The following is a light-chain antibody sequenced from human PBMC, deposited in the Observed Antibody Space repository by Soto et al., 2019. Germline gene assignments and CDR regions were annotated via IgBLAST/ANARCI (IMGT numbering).Light chain of an antibody. CDR2: GAS. V-gene: IGKV3-15*01. J-gene: IGKJ4*01. Sequence: EVVMTQSPATLSVSPGERVTLSCRASQSVRSNLAWYLQKPGQAPRLLIYGASTRATGITARFSGSGSGTEFTLTISSLQSEDFAVYYCQQYNNWPPLTFGGGTKVEIK. CDR3: QQYNNWPPLT. CDR1: QSVRSN.